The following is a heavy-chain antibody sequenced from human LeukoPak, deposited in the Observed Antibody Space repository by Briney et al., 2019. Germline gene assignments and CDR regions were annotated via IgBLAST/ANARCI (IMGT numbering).Heavy chain of an antibody. V-gene: IGHV3-21*01. CDR2: ISSSSDYI. J-gene: IGHJ5*02. CDR3: ARDQEQWLVGVNWFDP. Sequence: NPGGSLRLSCAASGFTFSNSSMNWVRQAPGKGLEWVTSISSSSDYIYDADSVKGRFTISRDNAKNSLYLQMNSLRAEDTAVYYCARDQEQWLVGVNWFDPWGQGTLVTVSS. CDR1: GFTFSNSS. D-gene: IGHD6-19*01.